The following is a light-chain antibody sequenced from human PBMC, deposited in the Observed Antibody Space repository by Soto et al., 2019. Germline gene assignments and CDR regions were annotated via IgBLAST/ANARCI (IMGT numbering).Light chain of an antibody. CDR3: YSYRGYYTRV. CDR1: SSDVGGYNF. V-gene: IGLV2-14*01. Sequence: QSVLAQPASVSGSPGQAITISCTGTSSDVGGYNFVSWYQQHPGRAPKLLIYEVSRRPSGVSNRFSGSKSGDTASLTISGIQAEDEADYYCYSYRGYYTRVFGTGTKVTVL. J-gene: IGLJ1*01. CDR2: EVS.